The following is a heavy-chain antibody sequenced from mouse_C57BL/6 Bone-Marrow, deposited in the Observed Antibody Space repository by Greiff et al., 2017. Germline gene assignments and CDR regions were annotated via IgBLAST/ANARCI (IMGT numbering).Heavy chain of an antibody. J-gene: IGHJ3*01. D-gene: IGHD2-3*01. CDR3: ARRGWLLPFAY. CDR2: ISPRSGNT. CDR1: GYTFTSYG. V-gene: IGHV1-81*01. Sequence: QVQLQQSGAELARPGASVTLSCKASGYTFTSYGISWVKQRTGQGLEWIGEISPRSGNTSYNETFKGKATLTADKSSSTAYMELRSRTSEDSAVYVCARRGWLLPFAYGGQGTLVTVSA.